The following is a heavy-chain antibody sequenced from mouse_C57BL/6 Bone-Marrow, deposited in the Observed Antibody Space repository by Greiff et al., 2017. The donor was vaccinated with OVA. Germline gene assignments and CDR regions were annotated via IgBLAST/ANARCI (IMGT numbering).Heavy chain of an antibody. CDR3: ARSGASQATRYFDY. J-gene: IGHJ2*01. V-gene: IGHV1-55*01. CDR2: IYPGSGST. CDR1: GYTFTSYW. D-gene: IGHD3-2*02. Sequence: QVQLQQPGAELVKPGASVKMSCKASGYTFTSYWITWVKQRPGQGLEWIGDIYPGSGSTNYNEKFKSKATLTVDTSSSTAYMQLSSLTAEDSAVYYCARSGASQATRYFDYWGQGTTLTVSS.